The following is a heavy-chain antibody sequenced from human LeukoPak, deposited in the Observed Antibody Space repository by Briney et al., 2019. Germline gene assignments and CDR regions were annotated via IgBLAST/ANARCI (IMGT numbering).Heavy chain of an antibody. CDR1: GFTFSSYG. Sequence: GGSLRLSCAASGFTFSSYGMHWVRQAPGKGLEWVAVISYDGSNKYYADSVKGRFTISRDNSKNTLYLQMNSLSAEDTAVYYCAKEFRYYDSSYFDYWGQGTLVTVSS. CDR2: ISYDGSNK. J-gene: IGHJ4*02. CDR3: AKEFRYYDSSYFDY. D-gene: IGHD3-22*01. V-gene: IGHV3-30*18.